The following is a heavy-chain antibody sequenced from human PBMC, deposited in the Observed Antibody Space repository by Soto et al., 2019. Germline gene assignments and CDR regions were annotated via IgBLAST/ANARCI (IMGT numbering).Heavy chain of an antibody. D-gene: IGHD3-10*02. CDR3: ARDSFVLY. Sequence: GGSLRLSCAASGFTFSSYAMTWVRQAPGKGLEWVSGISGSGGRTFYADSVKGRFTISRDSSRNALYLQMNSLRAEDSAVYYCARDSFVLYWGPGTLVTVSS. J-gene: IGHJ4*02. CDR2: ISGSGGRT. V-gene: IGHV3-23*01. CDR1: GFTFSSYA.